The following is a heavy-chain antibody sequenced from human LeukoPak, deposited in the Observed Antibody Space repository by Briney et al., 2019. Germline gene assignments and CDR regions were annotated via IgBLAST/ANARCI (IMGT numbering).Heavy chain of an antibody. V-gene: IGHV1-2*02. D-gene: IGHD2-15*01. CDR2: INPNSGGT. CDR3: ARSGVVVAATVNGDWFDP. Sequence: ASVKVSCKASGYTFTDYYVHWVRQAPGQGLEWMGWINPNSGGTNYAQKFQGRVTVTRDTSVSTAYMELSRLTSDDTAVYYCARSGVVVAATVNGDWFDPWGQGTLVTVSS. J-gene: IGHJ5*02. CDR1: GYTFTDYY.